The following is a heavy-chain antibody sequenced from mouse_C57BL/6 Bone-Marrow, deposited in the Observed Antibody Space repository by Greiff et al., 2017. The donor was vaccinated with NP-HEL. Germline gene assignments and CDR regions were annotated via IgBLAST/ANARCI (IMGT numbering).Heavy chain of an antibody. Sequence: QVHVKQSGAELARPGASVKLSCKASGYTFTSYGISWVKQRTGQGLEWIGEIYPRSGNTYYNEKFKGKATLTADKSSSTAYMELRSLTSEDSAVYFCARGWIYYYGSSGFAYWGQGTLVTVSA. V-gene: IGHV1-81*01. J-gene: IGHJ3*01. CDR2: IYPRSGNT. CDR3: ARGWIYYYGSSGFAY. D-gene: IGHD1-1*01. CDR1: GYTFTSYG.